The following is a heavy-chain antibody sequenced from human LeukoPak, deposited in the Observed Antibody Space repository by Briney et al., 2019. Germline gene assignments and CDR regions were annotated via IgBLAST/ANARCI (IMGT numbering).Heavy chain of an antibody. CDR1: GYTFTSYY. Sequence: ASVKVSCKASGYTFTSYYMHWVRQAPGQGLEWMGIINPSGGSTSYAQKFQGRVTMTRDMSTSTVYMELSSLRSEDTAVYYCARDIVVVVAAALENYYYYYMDVWGKGTTVTVSS. D-gene: IGHD2-15*01. J-gene: IGHJ6*03. CDR2: INPSGGST. CDR3: ARDIVVVVAAALENYYYYYMDV. V-gene: IGHV1-46*01.